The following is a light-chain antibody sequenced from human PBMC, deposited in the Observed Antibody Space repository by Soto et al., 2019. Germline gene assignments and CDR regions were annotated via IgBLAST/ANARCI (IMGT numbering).Light chain of an antibody. V-gene: IGKV1-39*01. CDR3: QQIYISPYI. Sequence: DIQMTQSPSSLSASVGDTVTITCRASQSISVHLHWYQQKPGKVPKLLIYAASNLQSGSPSSFSGSGSETDFALTSSSLQPEDLATYSCQQIYISPYILGQGTKRQIK. J-gene: IGKJ2*01. CDR1: QSISVH. CDR2: AAS.